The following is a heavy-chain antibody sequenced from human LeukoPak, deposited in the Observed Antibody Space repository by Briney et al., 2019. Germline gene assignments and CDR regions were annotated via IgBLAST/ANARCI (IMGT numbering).Heavy chain of an antibody. Sequence: GGSLRLSCAASGFTFSSYSMNWVRQAPGKGLEWVSSISSSSSYIYYADSVKGRLTISRDNAKNSLYLQMNSLRAEDTAVYYCARVDGSGSYRVDYWGQGTLVTVSS. V-gene: IGHV3-21*01. D-gene: IGHD3-10*01. CDR3: ARVDGSGSYRVDY. J-gene: IGHJ4*02. CDR1: GFTFSSYS. CDR2: ISSSSSYI.